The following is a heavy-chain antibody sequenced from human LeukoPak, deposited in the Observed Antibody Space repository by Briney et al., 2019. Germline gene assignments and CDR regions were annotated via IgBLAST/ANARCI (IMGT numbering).Heavy chain of an antibody. D-gene: IGHD1-26*01. J-gene: IGHJ4*02. CDR2: IYSGGST. CDR1: GFTVSSNY. Sequence: PGGSLRLSCAASGFTVSSNYMSWVRQAPGKGLEWVSVIYSGGSTYYADSVKGRFTISRDNSNNTLYLQINSLRAEDTAVYYCARGTSGTFKSFDYWGQGTLVTVSS. V-gene: IGHV3-53*01. CDR3: ARGTSGTFKSFDY.